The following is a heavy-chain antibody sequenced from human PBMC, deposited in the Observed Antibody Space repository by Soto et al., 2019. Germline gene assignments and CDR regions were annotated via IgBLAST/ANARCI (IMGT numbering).Heavy chain of an antibody. Sequence: SETLSLTCTVSGGSISSGDYYWSWIRQTPGKGLEWIGYIYYSGSTYYNPSLKSRVTISVDTSKNQYSLKLSSVTAEDTAVYYCARVGGFGATTIDYWGQGTLVTVSS. CDR1: GGSISSGDYY. V-gene: IGHV4-30-4*01. D-gene: IGHD3-10*01. CDR2: IYYSGST. CDR3: ARVGGFGATTIDY. J-gene: IGHJ4*02.